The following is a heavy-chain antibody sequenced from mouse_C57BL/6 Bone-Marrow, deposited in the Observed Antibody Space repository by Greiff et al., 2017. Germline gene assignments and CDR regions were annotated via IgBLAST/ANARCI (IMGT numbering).Heavy chain of an antibody. CDR2: INPNYGTT. D-gene: IGHD1-1*01. V-gene: IGHV1-39*01. CDR3: ARYDYGSTLDD. Sequence: EVQLQQSGPELVKPGASVKISCKASGYSFTDYYMNWVKQSNGKSLEWIGVINPNYGTTSYNPKFKGKATLTVDQSSSTAYMRLNSLTSDDSAVYDCARYDYGSTLDDWGQGTTLTVSS. J-gene: IGHJ2*01. CDR1: GYSFTDYY.